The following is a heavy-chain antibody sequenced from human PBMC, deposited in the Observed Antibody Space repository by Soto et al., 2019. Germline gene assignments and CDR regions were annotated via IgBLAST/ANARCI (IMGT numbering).Heavy chain of an antibody. V-gene: IGHV3-30-3*01. J-gene: IGHJ6*02. D-gene: IGHD6-13*01. CDR3: ARVAAADYYYYYGMDV. CDR2: ISYDGSNK. Sequence: GGSLRLSCAASGFTFSSYAIHWVRQAPGKGLEWVAVISYDGSNKYYTDSVKGRFTISRDNSKNTLYLQMNSLRPEDTAVYYCARVAAADYYYYYGMDVWGQGTTVTVSS. CDR1: GFTFSSYA.